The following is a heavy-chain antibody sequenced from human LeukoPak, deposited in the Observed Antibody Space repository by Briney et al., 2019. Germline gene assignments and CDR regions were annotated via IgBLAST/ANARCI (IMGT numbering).Heavy chain of an antibody. V-gene: IGHV3-74*01. Sequence: PGGFLRLSCAASAFTFSPYWIHWVRQAPGKGLVWVSCINVDGSTTNYADSVKGRFTISRDNAKNTLYLQMSSLRAEDTAVYYCVRSLGVTEYWGQGTLVTVSS. CDR3: VRSLGVTEY. CDR1: AFTFSPYW. J-gene: IGHJ4*02. D-gene: IGHD3-10*01. CDR2: INVDGSTT.